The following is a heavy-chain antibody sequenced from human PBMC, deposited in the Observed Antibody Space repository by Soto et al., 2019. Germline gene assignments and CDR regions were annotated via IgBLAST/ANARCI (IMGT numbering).Heavy chain of an antibody. CDR3: AKTGVGNYYYGMDV. CDR1: GFTFSSYA. V-gene: IGHV3-23*01. Sequence: GGSLRLSCAASGFTFSSYAMSWVRQAPGKGLEWISAISGSGGSTYYADSVKGRFTISRDNSKNTLYLQMNSLRAEDTAVYYCAKTGVGNYYYGMDVWGQGTTVTVSS. CDR2: ISGSGGST. D-gene: IGHD7-27*01. J-gene: IGHJ6*02.